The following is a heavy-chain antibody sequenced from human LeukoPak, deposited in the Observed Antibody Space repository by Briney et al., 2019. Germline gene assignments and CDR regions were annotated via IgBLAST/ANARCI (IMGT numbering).Heavy chain of an antibody. CDR3: ARVSYYDSSGYYDEDAFDI. CDR2: INAGNGNT. V-gene: IGHV1-3*01. J-gene: IGHJ3*02. CDR1: GYTFTSYA. D-gene: IGHD3-22*01. Sequence: ASVKVSCKASGYTFTSYAMHWVHQAPGQRLEWMGWINAGNGNTKYSQKFQGRVTITRDTSASTAYMELSSLRSEDTAVYYCARVSYYDSSGYYDEDAFDIWGQGTMVTVSS.